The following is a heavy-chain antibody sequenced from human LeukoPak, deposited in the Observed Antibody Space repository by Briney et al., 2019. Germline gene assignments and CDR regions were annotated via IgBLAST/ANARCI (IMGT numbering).Heavy chain of an antibody. CDR1: GASIRHYY. CDR2: IDPSGST. J-gene: IGHJ4*02. D-gene: IGHD6-13*01. Sequence: SETLSLTCTVSGASIRHYYWSWIRQPAGKGLEWIGRIDPSGSTNYNPSLKSRVTMSIDTSKNQFALKLNSVTAADTVVYYCAKEGAAPGPDFDYWGQGTLVIVSS. V-gene: IGHV4-4*07. CDR3: AKEGAAPGPDFDY.